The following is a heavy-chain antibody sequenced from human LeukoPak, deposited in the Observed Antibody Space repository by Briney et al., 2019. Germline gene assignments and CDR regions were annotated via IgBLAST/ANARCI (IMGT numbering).Heavy chain of an antibody. V-gene: IGHV4-59*08. Sequence: SETLSLTCTVLGGSISSYYWSWIRKPPGKGLEWIGYIYYSGSTYYNPSLKSRVTISVDTSKNQFSLKLSSVTAADTAVYYCARQSRDGYNTLDYWGQGTLVTVSS. CDR2: IYYSGST. CDR3: ARQSRDGYNTLDY. J-gene: IGHJ4*02. D-gene: IGHD5-24*01. CDR1: GGSISSYY.